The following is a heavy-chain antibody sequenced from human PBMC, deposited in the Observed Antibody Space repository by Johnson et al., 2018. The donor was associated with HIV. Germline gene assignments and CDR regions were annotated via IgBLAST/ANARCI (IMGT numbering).Heavy chain of an antibody. CDR1: GFTFDDYG. CDR2: IHWNGGST. Sequence: VQLVESGGGVVRPGGSLRLSCTASGFTFDDYGMSWVRQAPGTGLEWVSGIHWNGGSTGYADSVKGRLTSSRDNAKNSLYLQMNSLRAEDTALYYCARDLGSGYNDAFDIWGQGTMVTISS. CDR3: ARDLGSGYNDAFDI. J-gene: IGHJ3*02. V-gene: IGHV3-20*04. D-gene: IGHD3-22*01.